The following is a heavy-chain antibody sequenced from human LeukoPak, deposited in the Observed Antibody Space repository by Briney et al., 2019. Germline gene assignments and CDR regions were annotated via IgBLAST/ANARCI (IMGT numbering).Heavy chain of an antibody. Sequence: ASVKVSCKASGYTFTSYAMHWVRQAPGQRLEWMGWSNAGNGNTKYSQEFQGRVTITRDTSASTAYMELSSLRSEDTAVYYCARGVVGGASGDDYFDYWGQGTLVTVSS. CDR2: SNAGNGNT. V-gene: IGHV1-3*02. J-gene: IGHJ4*02. CDR1: GYTFTSYA. CDR3: ARGVVGGASGDDYFDY. D-gene: IGHD1-26*01.